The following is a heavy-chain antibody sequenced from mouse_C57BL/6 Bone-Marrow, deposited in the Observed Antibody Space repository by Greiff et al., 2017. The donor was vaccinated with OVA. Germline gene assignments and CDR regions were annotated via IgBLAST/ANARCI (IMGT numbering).Heavy chain of an antibody. CDR3: ARNYDGSSLYYFDY. CDR2: INPNNGGT. J-gene: IGHJ2*01. D-gene: IGHD1-1*01. V-gene: IGHV1-18*01. Sequence: VQLKQSGPELVKPGASVKIPCKASGYTFTDYNMDWVKQSHGKSLEWIGDINPNNGGTIYNQKFKGKATLTVDKSSSTDYMELRSLTSEDTAVYYCARNYDGSSLYYFDYWGQGTTLTVSS. CDR1: GYTFTDYN.